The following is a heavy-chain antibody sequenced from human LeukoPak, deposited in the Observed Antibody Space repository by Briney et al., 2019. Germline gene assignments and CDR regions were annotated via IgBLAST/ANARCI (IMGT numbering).Heavy chain of an antibody. D-gene: IGHD2-21*01. J-gene: IGHJ5*02. CDR2: IFTSGWT. Sequence: SETLSLTCTVSGGSISSYYWSWVRQSPGKGLEWIGYIFTSGWTDYNPSLKSRVTMSVDTSKNQLSMELRFLTAADPAVYYCATSHDVKTAPYDLWGQGTLVTVSS. CDR1: GGSISSYY. V-gene: IGHV4-4*09. CDR3: ATSHDVKTAPYDL.